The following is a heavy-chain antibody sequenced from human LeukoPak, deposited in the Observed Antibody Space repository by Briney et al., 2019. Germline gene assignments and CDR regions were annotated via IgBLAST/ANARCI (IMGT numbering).Heavy chain of an antibody. CDR3: ARGPYYYGSGRNPNWFDP. Sequence: TSETLSLTCTVSGVSISSGDFYWSWIRQPPGKGLEWIAYVYYSGSTYYNPSLRSRITVSVDTSKNQFSLKLSSVTAADTAVYYCARGPYYYGSGRNPNWFDPWGQGTLVTVSS. CDR2: VYYSGST. J-gene: IGHJ5*02. CDR1: GVSISSGDFY. V-gene: IGHV4-30-4*01. D-gene: IGHD3-10*01.